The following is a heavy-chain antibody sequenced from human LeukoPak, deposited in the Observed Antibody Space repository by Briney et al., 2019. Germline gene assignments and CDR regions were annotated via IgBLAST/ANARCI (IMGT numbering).Heavy chain of an antibody. CDR2: IYYSGST. J-gene: IGHJ4*02. CDR3: ARHVAFVVVTATMYYFDY. V-gene: IGHV4-59*08. Sequence: SETLSLTCTVSGGSISSYYWSWIRQPPGKGLEWIGYIYYSGSTNYNPSLKSRVTISVDTSKNQFSLKLSSVTAADTAVYYCARHVAFVVVTATMYYFDYWGQGTLVTVSS. D-gene: IGHD2-21*02. CDR1: GGSISSYY.